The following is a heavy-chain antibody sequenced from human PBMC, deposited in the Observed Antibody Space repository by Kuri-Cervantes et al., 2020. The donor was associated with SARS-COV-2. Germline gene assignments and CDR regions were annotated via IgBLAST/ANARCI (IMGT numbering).Heavy chain of an antibody. CDR2: INPDGSYT. V-gene: IGHV3-74*01. J-gene: IGHJ4*02. D-gene: IGHD2-15*01. CDR3: AKDIVVVVAASDY. CDR1: GFTFSGHW. Sequence: GGSLRLSCAASGFTFSGHWIHWVRQAPGKGLVWVSRINPDGSYTNNADSVKGRFTLSRDNAKNMLFLQMNSLRAEDTAVYYCAKDIVVVVAASDYWGQGTLVTGSS.